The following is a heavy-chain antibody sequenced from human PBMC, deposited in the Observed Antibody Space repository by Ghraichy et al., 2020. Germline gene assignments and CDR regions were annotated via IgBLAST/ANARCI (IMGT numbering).Heavy chain of an antibody. V-gene: IGHV3-21*01. CDR2: ISSSSSYI. J-gene: IGHJ4*02. CDR3: AGTSGSRFDY. D-gene: IGHD6-19*01. Sequence: GGSLRLSCAASGFSFSSYAMSWVRQTPGRGLEWVSSISSSSSYIYYADSVKGRFTISRDNAKNSLYLQMNSLRAEDTAVYYCAGTSGSRFDYWGQGTLVTVSS. CDR1: GFSFSSYA.